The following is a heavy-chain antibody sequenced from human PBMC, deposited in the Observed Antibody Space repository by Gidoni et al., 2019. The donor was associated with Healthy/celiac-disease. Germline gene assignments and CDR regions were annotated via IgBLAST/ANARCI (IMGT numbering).Heavy chain of an antibody. CDR1: EFTFSIYA. V-gene: IGHV3-30-3*01. Sequence: QVQLVESGGGVVQPGRSLRLSCAASEFTFSIYAMHWVRQAPAKGLEWVAVISYDGNNKYYAASVKGRFTISRDNSKNTLYLQMNSLRAEDTAVYYCAREIFPTTVTTWGVFDIWGQGTMVTVSS. D-gene: IGHD4-17*01. CDR2: ISYDGNNK. CDR3: AREIFPTTVTTWGVFDI. J-gene: IGHJ3*02.